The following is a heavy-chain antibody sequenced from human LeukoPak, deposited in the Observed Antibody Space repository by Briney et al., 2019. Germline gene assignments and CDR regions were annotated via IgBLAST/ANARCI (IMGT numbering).Heavy chain of an antibody. D-gene: IGHD2-2*01. J-gene: IGHJ3*02. CDR1: GYSFTSYD. V-gene: IGHV1-8*01. CDR2: MNPNIGKT. Sequence: GASVKVSCKASGYSFTSYDIAWVRQAPGQGLEWMGWMNPNIGKTGYAQKFQGRVTMTRNTSITTAYMDLSSLRSEDTAVYYCARSSRARYDAFDIWGQGTMVTVS. CDR3: ARSSRARYDAFDI.